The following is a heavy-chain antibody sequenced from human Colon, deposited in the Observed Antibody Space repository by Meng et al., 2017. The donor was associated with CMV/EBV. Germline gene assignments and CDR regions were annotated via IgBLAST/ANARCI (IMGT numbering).Heavy chain of an antibody. CDR3: ARVPPTVTVIAAALFDF. Sequence: LTFSSFAMGWVRQTPEKGLEYVSSINRVGDTAYYADSVRGRFTISRDNSKDTLYLQMHSLRAEDTALYYCARVPPTVTVIAAALFDFWGQGTLVTVSS. CDR2: INRVGDTA. V-gene: IGHV3-23*01. J-gene: IGHJ4*02. CDR1: LTFSSFA. D-gene: IGHD4-17*01.